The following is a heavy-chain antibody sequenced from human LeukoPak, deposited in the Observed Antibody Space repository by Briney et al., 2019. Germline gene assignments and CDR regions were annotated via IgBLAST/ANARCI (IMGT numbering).Heavy chain of an antibody. J-gene: IGHJ4*02. CDR1: GFTVSSNY. Sequence: PGGSLRLSCAASGFTVSSNYMSWVRQAPGKGLEWVSVIYSGGSTYYADSVKGRFTISRDNSKNTLYLQMNSLRAEDTAVYYCARDYYDSTRPFDYWGQGTLVTVSS. V-gene: IGHV3-66*01. D-gene: IGHD3-22*01. CDR2: IYSGGST. CDR3: ARDYYDSTRPFDY.